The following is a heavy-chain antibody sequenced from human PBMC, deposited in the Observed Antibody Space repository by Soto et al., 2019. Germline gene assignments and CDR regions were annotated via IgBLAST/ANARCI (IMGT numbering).Heavy chain of an antibody. CDR2: ISSSSSTK. CDR3: AREGGDLNWFDP. D-gene: IGHD4-17*01. Sequence: EVQLVESGGGLVQPGGSLRLSCAASGFTFSSYSMNWVRQAPGKGLEWVSSISSSSSTKYYADSVKGRFTISRDNAKNSLYLQMNSLRAEDTAVYYCAREGGDLNWFDPWGQGTLVTVSS. J-gene: IGHJ5*02. CDR1: GFTFSSYS. V-gene: IGHV3-48*01.